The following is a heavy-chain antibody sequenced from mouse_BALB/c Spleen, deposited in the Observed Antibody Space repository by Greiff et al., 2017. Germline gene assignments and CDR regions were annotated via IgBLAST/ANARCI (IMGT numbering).Heavy chain of an antibody. CDR2: ISYDGSN. Sequence: EVQLVESGPGLVKPSQSLSLTCSVTGYSITSGYYWNWIRQFPGNKLEWMGYISYDGSNNYNPSLKNRISITRDTSKNQFFLKLNSVTTEDTATYYCARQLGSLDYFDYWGQGTTLTVSS. V-gene: IGHV3-6*02. CDR3: ARQLGSLDYFDY. J-gene: IGHJ2*01. D-gene: IGHD3-1*01. CDR1: GYSITSGYY.